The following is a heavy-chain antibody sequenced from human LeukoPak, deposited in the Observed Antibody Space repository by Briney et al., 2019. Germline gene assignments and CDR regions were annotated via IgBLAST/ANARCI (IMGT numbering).Heavy chain of an antibody. CDR2: ISNDGARK. V-gene: IGHV3-64D*09. CDR1: GFSFSYYA. CDR3: ASGYGSGPYYKGYFDY. D-gene: IGHD3-10*01. Sequence: GGSLRLSCSASGFSFSYYAMHWVRRAPGKGLEYVSAISNDGARKYYADSVKGRFTISRDNSKNTLYLQMSSLTAEDTAVYYCASGYGSGPYYKGYFDYWGQGTLVTVSS. J-gene: IGHJ4*02.